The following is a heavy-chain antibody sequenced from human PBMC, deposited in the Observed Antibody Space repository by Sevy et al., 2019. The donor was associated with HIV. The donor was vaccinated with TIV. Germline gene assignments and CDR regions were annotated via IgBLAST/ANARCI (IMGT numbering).Heavy chain of an antibody. CDR3: ARVGYDILTGYPRPYYNWFDP. Sequence: SETLSLTCAVYGGSFSGYYWSWIRQPPGRGLEWIGEINHGGSTDYNPSLKSRVTISILTSKNQFSLKLNSVTAADTAVYYCARVGYDILTGYPRPYYNWFDPWGQRNLVTVSS. CDR1: GGSFSGYY. CDR2: INHGGST. D-gene: IGHD3-9*01. V-gene: IGHV4-34*01. J-gene: IGHJ5*02.